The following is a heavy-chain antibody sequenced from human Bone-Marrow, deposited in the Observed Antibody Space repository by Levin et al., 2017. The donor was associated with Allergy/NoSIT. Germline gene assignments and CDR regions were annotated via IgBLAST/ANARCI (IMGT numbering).Heavy chain of an antibody. J-gene: IGHJ3*01. CDR2: IFYSGSS. V-gene: IGHV4-31*03. D-gene: IGHD1-14*01. Sequence: SQTLSLTCIVSGDTINSAKYYWNWIRQHPGQGLEWIGYIFYSGSSDYSPSLKSRVTISMDTSKNQFALHLTSVTAADTAIYYCARETPTTVRTPDAFDVWGQGKMVTVSS. CDR1: GDTINSAKYY. CDR3: ARETPTTVRTPDAFDV.